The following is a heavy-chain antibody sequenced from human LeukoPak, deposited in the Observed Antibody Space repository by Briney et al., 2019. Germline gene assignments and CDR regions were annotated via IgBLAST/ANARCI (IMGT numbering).Heavy chain of an antibody. CDR3: ARVAGDYSWYFDY. CDR1: GGSISSISYY. V-gene: IGHV4-39*07. CDR2: IYYSGST. Sequence: PSDTLSLTCTVSGGSISSISYYWGWIRQPPGRGLEWIGSIYYSGSTYYNPSLKSRVTISVDTSKNQFSLKLSSVTAADTAVYYCARVAGDYSWYFDYWGQGTLVTVSS. J-gene: IGHJ4*02. D-gene: IGHD4-17*01.